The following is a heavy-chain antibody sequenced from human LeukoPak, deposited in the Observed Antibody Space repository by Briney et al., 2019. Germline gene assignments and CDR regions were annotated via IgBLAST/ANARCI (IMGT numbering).Heavy chain of an antibody. V-gene: IGHV3-30*02. Sequence: GGSLRLSCVASGFTFSDYGIHWVRRAPGRGLEWVAFIRFDGSNKYYPDSVQGRSTISRDNSKNMVYLQMNSLTPEDTAFYYCAKVNSFWFDYWGQGTLVTVSS. CDR1: GFTFSDYG. CDR3: AKVNSFWFDY. D-gene: IGHD4-23*01. J-gene: IGHJ4*02. CDR2: IRFDGSNK.